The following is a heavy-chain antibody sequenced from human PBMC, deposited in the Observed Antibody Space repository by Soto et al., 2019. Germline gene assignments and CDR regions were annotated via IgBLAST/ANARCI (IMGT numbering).Heavy chain of an antibody. V-gene: IGHV4-59*08. CDR2: IYYSGST. CDR1: GGSISSYY. Sequence: SETLSLTCTVSGGSISSYYWSWIRQPPGKGLEWIGYIYYSGSTNYNPSLKSRVTISVDTSKNQFSLKLSSVTAADTAVYYCARQRPDYGDYERGIYFDYWGQGTLVTVSS. D-gene: IGHD4-17*01. J-gene: IGHJ4*02. CDR3: ARQRPDYGDYERGIYFDY.